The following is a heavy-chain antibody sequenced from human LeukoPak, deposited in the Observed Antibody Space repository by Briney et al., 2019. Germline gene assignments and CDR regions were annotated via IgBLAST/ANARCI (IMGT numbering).Heavy chain of an antibody. CDR2: INPDGSEK. CDR1: GFTFSIYS. J-gene: IGHJ4*02. V-gene: IGHV3-7*03. D-gene: IGHD3-22*01. Sequence: GGSLRLSCAASGFTFSIYSMSWVRQAPGKGLEWAANINPDGSEKYYLDSVKGRMTISRDNAKNALYLQMNSLRAEDTALYYCARDGYYYDSSGYYSFDYWGQGTLVTVSS. CDR3: ARDGYYYDSSGYYSFDY.